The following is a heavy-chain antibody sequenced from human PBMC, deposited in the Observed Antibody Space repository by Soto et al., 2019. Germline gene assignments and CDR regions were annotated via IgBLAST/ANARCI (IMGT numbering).Heavy chain of an antibody. D-gene: IGHD2-15*01. J-gene: IGHJ4*02. V-gene: IGHV1-69*12. CDR3: AYVGVGEIEY. Sequence: QVQLVQSGAEVKKPGSSVKVSCKASGGTFSSYAISWVRQAPGQGLEWMGGIIPIFGTANYAQKFQGRVTITADESTSTDYMELSSLRSDDAAVYYCAYVGVGEIEYCVQGTLVTDSS. CDR1: GGTFSSYA. CDR2: IIPIFGTA.